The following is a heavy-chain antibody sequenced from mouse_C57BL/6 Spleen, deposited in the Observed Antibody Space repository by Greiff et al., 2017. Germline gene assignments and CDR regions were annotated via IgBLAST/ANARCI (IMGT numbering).Heavy chain of an antibody. V-gene: IGHV1-42*01. CDR1: GYSFTGYY. CDR3: ARREGYAMDY. J-gene: IGHJ4*01. CDR2: INPSTGGT. Sequence: EVQLQQSGPELVKPGASVKISCKASGYSFTGYYMNWVKQSPEKSLEWIGEINPSTGGTTYNQTFKAKATLTVDKSSSTAYMQLKSLTSEDSAVYYCARREGYAMDYWGQGTSVTVSS.